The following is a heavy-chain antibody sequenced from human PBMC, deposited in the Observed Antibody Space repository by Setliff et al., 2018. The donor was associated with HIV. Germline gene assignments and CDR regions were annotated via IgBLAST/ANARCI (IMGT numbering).Heavy chain of an antibody. CDR1: GGTFSTYA. CDR2: IITIFGTA. V-gene: IGHV1-69*13. Sequence: GASVKVSCKASGGTFSTYAVSWVRQAPGQGLEWMGGIITIFGTANYAQKFQGRVTITADESTSTAYMELSSLRSEDTAVYYCASVPPGREAFDIWGQGTMVTVSS. J-gene: IGHJ3*02. CDR3: ASVPPGREAFDI.